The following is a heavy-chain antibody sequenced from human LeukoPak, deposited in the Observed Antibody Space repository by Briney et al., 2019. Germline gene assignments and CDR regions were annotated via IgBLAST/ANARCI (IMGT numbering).Heavy chain of an antibody. CDR1: GFTFSSYA. CDR3: AKDVRYCSGGSCYPYYFDY. J-gene: IGHJ4*02. Sequence: GGSLRLSCAASGFTFSSYAMSWVRQAPGKGLEWVSAISGSGGSTYYADSVKGRFTISRDNSKNTLYLQMNSLRAEDTAVYYCAKDVRYCSGGSCYPYYFDYWGQGTLVTVSS. D-gene: IGHD2-15*01. CDR2: ISGSGGST. V-gene: IGHV3-23*01.